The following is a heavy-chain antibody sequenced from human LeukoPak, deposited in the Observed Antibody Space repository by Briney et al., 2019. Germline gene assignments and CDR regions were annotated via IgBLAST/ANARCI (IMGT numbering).Heavy chain of an antibody. Sequence: GGSLRLSCAASGFTFSSYDMHWVRQATGKGLEWVSAIGTAGDTYYPGSVKGRFTISRDNSKNTVYLQMNSLRAEDTAVYYCASIFSSGYSYFDYWGQGTLVTVSS. J-gene: IGHJ4*02. CDR2: IGTAGDT. V-gene: IGHV3-13*01. D-gene: IGHD5-18*01. CDR1: GFTFSSYD. CDR3: ASIFSSGYSYFDY.